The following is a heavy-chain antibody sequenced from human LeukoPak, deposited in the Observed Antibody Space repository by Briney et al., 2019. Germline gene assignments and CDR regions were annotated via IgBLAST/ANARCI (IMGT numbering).Heavy chain of an antibody. CDR1: GGSISSSSYY. CDR2: IYYSGST. J-gene: IGHJ3*02. V-gene: IGHV4-39*01. CDR3: ARRRTASDAFDI. D-gene: IGHD6-25*01. Sequence: SETLPLTCTVSGGSISSSSYYWGWIRQPPGKGLEWIGSIYYSGSTSYNPSLKSRVTISVDTSKNQFSLKLSSVTAADTAVYYCARRRTASDAFDIWGQGTMVTVSS.